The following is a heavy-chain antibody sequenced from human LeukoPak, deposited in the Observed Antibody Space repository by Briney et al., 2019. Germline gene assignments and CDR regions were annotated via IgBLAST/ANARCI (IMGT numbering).Heavy chain of an antibody. CDR2: IKSKTDGGTT. CDR1: GFTFSNAW. D-gene: IGHD5-12*01. V-gene: IGHV3-15*01. J-gene: IGHJ4*02. Sequence: GGSLRFSCAASGFTFSNAWMSWVRQAPGKGLEWVGRIKSKTDGGTTDYAAPVKGRFTISRDDSKNTLYLQMNSLKTEDTAVYYCTTDAGVATTLDYWGQGTLVTVSS. CDR3: TTDAGVATTLDY.